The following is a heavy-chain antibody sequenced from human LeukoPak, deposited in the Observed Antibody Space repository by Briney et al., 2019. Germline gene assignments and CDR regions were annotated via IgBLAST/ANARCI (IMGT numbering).Heavy chain of an antibody. Sequence: SETLSLTCTVSGVSIFSYYWNWIRQPPGQGLEWIGYSHYSGTTNYNPSLKSRVSIPIDTSKSQFSLKLTSATAADTAIYYCATGRSIRYFDYWGQGTLLSVSS. CDR3: ATGRSIRYFDY. CDR1: GVSIFSYY. V-gene: IGHV4-59*08. CDR2: SHYSGTT. D-gene: IGHD3-9*01. J-gene: IGHJ4*02.